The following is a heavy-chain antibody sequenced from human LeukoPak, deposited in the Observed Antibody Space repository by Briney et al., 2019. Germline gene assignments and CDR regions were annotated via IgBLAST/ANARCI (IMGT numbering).Heavy chain of an antibody. CDR2: INWDGSVT. CDR1: GFTFSGLY. J-gene: IGHJ3*02. CDR3: SRGGYSHAFDI. D-gene: IGHD2-15*01. V-gene: IGHV3-74*01. Sequence: PGGSLRLSCVASGFTFSGLYIHWVRQAPGKGLVWVSHINWDGSVTTYADSVRGRFTISRDNAKNTLYLQMDSLRAEDTAVYYCSRGGYSHAFDIWGQGTMVTVSS.